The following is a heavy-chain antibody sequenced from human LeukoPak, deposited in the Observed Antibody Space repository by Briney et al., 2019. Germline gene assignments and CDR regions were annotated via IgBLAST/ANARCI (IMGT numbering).Heavy chain of an antibody. D-gene: IGHD3-10*01. CDR1: GSTFSSYG. V-gene: IGHV3-30*02. Sequence: GGSLRLSCAASGSTFSSYGMHWVRQAPGKGLEWVAFIRYGGSNKYYADSVKGRFTISRDNSKNTLYLQMNSLRAEDTAVYYCAKDQDTMVRGVIIGVFDYWGQGTLVTVSS. CDR2: IRYGGSNK. CDR3: AKDQDTMVRGVIIGVFDY. J-gene: IGHJ4*02.